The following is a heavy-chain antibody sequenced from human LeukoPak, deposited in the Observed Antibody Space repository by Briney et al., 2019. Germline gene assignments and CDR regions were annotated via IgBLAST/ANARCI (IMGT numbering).Heavy chain of an antibody. V-gene: IGHV5-51*01. CDR2: IYPGEYDI. J-gene: IGHJ4*02. D-gene: IGHD1-26*01. Sequence: GESLKISCKGSGYSFSNYWIGWVRQMPGKGLEWMGIIYPGEYDIRYSPSFQGQVTISADKSISTAYMELSRLRSDDTAVYYCAREFFSGAVFDYWGQGTLVTVSS. CDR1: GYSFSNYW. CDR3: AREFFSGAVFDY.